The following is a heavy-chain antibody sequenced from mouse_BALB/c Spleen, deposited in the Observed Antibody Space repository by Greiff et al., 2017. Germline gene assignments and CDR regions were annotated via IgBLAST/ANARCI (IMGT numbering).Heavy chain of an antibody. J-gene: IGHJ4*01. CDR1: GFSLTDYG. Sequence: VKLMESGPGLVAPSQSLSITCTVPGFSLTDYGVSWIRQPPGKGLEWLGVIWGGGSTYYNSALKSRLSISKDNSKSQVFLKMNSLQTDDTAMYYCAKLMITGHYAMDYWGQGTSVTVSS. CDR3: AKLMITGHYAMDY. D-gene: IGHD2-4*01. CDR2: IWGGGST. V-gene: IGHV2-6-5*01.